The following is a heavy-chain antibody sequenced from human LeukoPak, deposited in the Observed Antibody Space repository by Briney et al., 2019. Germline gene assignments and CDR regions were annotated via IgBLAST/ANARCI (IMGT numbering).Heavy chain of an antibody. D-gene: IGHD5-18*01. Sequence: ASVKVSCKASGYTFASYGISWVRQPPGQGLEWMGWISAYIGNTNYAQKLQCRVTMTTATSTSTAYMELRSLRADDTAVYYCARDRVFVDTAIVSPVQYFDYRGQGTLVTVSS. CDR1: GYTFASYG. J-gene: IGHJ4*02. CDR2: ISAYIGNT. CDR3: ARDRVFVDTAIVSPVQYFDY. V-gene: IGHV1-18*01.